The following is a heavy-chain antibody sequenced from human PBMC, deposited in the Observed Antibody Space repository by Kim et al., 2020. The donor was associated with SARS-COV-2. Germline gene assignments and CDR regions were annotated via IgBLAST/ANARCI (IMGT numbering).Heavy chain of an antibody. J-gene: IGHJ6*02. CDR2: INPSGGST. CDR1: GYTFTSYY. D-gene: IGHD4-17*01. CDR3: ARGEPDRDYASYYYYGMDV. V-gene: IGHV1-46*01. Sequence: ASVKVSCKASGYTFTSYYMHWVRQAPGQGLEWMGIINPSGGSTSYAQKFQGRVTMTRDTSTSTVYMELSSLRSEDTAVYYCARGEPDRDYASYYYYGMDVWGQGTTVTVSS.